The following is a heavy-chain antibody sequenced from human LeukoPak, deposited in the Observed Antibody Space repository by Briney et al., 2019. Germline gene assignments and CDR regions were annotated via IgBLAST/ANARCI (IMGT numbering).Heavy chain of an antibody. D-gene: IGHD3-10*01. CDR3: ARDFYYGSGSSTDY. J-gene: IGHJ4*02. Sequence: GGSLRLSCAASGFTFSSYGMHWVRQAPGKGLEWVAVISYDGSNKYYADSVKGRFTISRDNSKNTLYLQMNSLRAEDTAVYYCARDFYYGSGSSTDYWGQGTLVTVSS. V-gene: IGHV3-30*03. CDR2: ISYDGSNK. CDR1: GFTFSSYG.